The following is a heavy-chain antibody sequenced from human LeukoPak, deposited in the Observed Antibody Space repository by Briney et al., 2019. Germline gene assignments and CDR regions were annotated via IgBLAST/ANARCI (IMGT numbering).Heavy chain of an antibody. V-gene: IGHV3-30*03. J-gene: IGHJ4*02. CDR2: ISYDGSNK. CDR1: GFTFSSYG. D-gene: IGHD3-22*01. CDR3: ARDRRVYYYDCSGYNYLDY. Sequence: SGGSLRLSCAASGFTFSSYGMHWVRQAPGKGLEWVAVISYDGSNKYYADSVKGRFTISRDNSKNTLYLQMNSLRAEDTAVYYCARDRRVYYYDCSGYNYLDYWGQGTLVTVSS.